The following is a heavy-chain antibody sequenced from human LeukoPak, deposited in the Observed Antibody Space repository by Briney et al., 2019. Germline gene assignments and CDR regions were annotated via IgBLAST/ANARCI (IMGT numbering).Heavy chain of an antibody. D-gene: IGHD5-12*01. Sequence: PGGSLRLSCAASGLTFNSYGMSWVRQAPGKGLEWVSSISSSSSYIYYADSVKGRFTISRDNAKNSLYLQMNSLRAEDTAVYYCARNLLRKVAWFDPWGQGTLVTVSS. CDR1: GLTFNSYG. J-gene: IGHJ5*02. CDR2: ISSSSSYI. V-gene: IGHV3-21*01. CDR3: ARNLLRKVAWFDP.